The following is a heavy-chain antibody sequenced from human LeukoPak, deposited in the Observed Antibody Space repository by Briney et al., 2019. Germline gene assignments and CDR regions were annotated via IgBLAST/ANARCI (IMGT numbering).Heavy chain of an antibody. CDR3: ARDFRNSGYDYSYYYYGMDV. V-gene: IGHV4-59*01. J-gene: IGHJ6*02. Sequence: SETLSLTCTVSGGSISSYYWSWIRQPPGKGLEWSGYIYYSGSSNYNPSLKSRVTISVDTSKNQFSLKLSSVTAADTAVYYCARDFRNSGYDYSYYYYGMDVWGQGTTVTVSS. CDR2: IYYSGSS. CDR1: GGSISSYY. D-gene: IGHD5-12*01.